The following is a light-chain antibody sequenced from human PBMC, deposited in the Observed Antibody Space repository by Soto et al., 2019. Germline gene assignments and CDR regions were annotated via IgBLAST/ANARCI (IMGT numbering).Light chain of an antibody. CDR3: QKYNSAPPVT. CDR2: GAS. CDR1: QVINNS. Sequence: DIQMTQSPSSLSASVGDRVTISCRASQVINNSLAWYQQKPGKGPKLLIYGASTLQSGVPSRFSGSGSGTDFTLTIRSLQPEDVATYYCQKYNSAPPVTFGPGTKVDV. J-gene: IGKJ3*01. V-gene: IGKV1-27*01.